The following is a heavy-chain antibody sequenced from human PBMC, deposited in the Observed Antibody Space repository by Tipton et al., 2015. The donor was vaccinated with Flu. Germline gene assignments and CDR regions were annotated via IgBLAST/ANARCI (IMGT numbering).Heavy chain of an antibody. J-gene: IGHJ4*02. CDR2: ISGYNGNT. CDR3: ARMEEDGAYVYFDY. D-gene: IGHD4-17*01. V-gene: IGHV1-18*01. Sequence: QSGPEVKKPGAAVKLSCKASGYSFTSYEITWVRQAPGQGLELVGWISGYNGNTKYTQKFQGRVTMTADTPTTTAFMELTSLTSADTAMYYCARMEEDGAYVYFDYWGQGTLVTVSS. CDR1: GYSFTSYE.